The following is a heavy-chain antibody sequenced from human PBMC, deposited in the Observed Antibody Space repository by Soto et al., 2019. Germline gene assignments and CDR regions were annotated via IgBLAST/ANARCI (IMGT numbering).Heavy chain of an antibody. Sequence: QVQLVQSGAEVKKPGSSVKVSCKASGGTFSSSAISWVRQAPGHGLEWMGGIIPIFGTANYAQKFQGRATITADESTSTAYMELSSLRSEDTAVYYCASSQSWGPLVPCRTGSRASVDYWGQGTLVTVSS. D-gene: IGHD1-26*01. V-gene: IGHV1-69*01. J-gene: IGHJ4*02. CDR1: GGTFSSSA. CDR2: IIPIFGTA. CDR3: ASSQSWGPLVPCRTGSRASVDY.